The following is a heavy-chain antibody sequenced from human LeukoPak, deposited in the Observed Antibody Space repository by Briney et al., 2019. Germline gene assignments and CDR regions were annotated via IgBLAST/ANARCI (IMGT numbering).Heavy chain of an antibody. CDR1: GFTFSSYD. V-gene: IGHV3-13*01. CDR2: IGTAGDT. Sequence: GGSLRLSCAASGFTFSSYDMHWVRQATGKGLEWVSAIGTAGDTYYPGSVKGRFTISRENAKNSLYLQMNSLRAEDTALYYCAKDRIGMVGQFDYWGQGTLVTVSS. CDR3: AKDRIGMVGQFDY. J-gene: IGHJ4*02. D-gene: IGHD2-15*01.